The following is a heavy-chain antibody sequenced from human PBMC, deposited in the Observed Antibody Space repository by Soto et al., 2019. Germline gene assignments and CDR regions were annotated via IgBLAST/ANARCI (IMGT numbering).Heavy chain of an antibody. D-gene: IGHD4-17*01. CDR1: GYTFPSYA. J-gene: IGHJ6*02. V-gene: IGHV1-3*01. CDR3: ARDVTTVVTDYGMDV. CDR2: INAGNGNT. Sequence: ASVKVSCKASGYTFPSYAMHWLRQAPGQRLEWMGWINAGNGNTKYSQKFQGRVTITRDTSASTAYMELSSLRSEDTAVYYCARDVTTVVTDYGMDVWGQGTTVTVSS.